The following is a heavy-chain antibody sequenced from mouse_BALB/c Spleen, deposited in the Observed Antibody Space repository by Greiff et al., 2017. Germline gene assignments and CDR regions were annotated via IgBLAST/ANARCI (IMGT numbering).Heavy chain of an antibody. CDR1: GYSITSGYY. Sequence: EVKLMESGPGLVKPSQSLSLTCSVTGYSITSGYYWNWIRQFPGNKLEWMGYISYDGSNNYNPSLKNRISITRDTAKNQFFLKLNSVTTEDTATYNCARDDYGSSPHLARDYWGQGTSVTVSS. D-gene: IGHD1-1*01. V-gene: IGHV3-6*02. J-gene: IGHJ4*01. CDR3: ARDDYGSSPHLARDY. CDR2: ISYDGSN.